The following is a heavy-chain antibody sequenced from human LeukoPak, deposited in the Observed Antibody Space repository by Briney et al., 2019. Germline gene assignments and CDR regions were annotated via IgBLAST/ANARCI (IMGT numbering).Heavy chain of an antibody. J-gene: IGHJ6*02. CDR3: AREEITMVRGVKEAYGMDV. CDR1: GFTFSDYY. V-gene: IGHV3-11*01. D-gene: IGHD3-10*01. CDR2: ISSSGSTI. Sequence: GGSLRLSCAASGFTFSDYYMSWIRQAPGKGLEWVSYISSSGSTIYYADSVKGRFTISRDNAKNSLYLQMNSLRAEDTAVYYCAREEITMVRGVKEAYGMDVWGQGTTVTVSS.